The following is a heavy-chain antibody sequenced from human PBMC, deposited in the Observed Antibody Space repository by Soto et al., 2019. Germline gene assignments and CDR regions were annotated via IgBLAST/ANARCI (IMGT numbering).Heavy chain of an antibody. CDR1: GGSISSGGYY. V-gene: IGHV4-31*03. CDR2: IYYSGST. D-gene: IGHD3-9*01. J-gene: IGHJ4*02. Sequence: PSETLSLTCTVSGGSISSGGYYWSWIRQHPGKGLEWIGYIYYSGSTYYNPSLKSRVTISVDTSKNQFSLKLSSVTAADTAVYYCARAGTGVLRYFDWLLRYWGQGTLVTVS. CDR3: ARAGTGVLRYFDWLLRY.